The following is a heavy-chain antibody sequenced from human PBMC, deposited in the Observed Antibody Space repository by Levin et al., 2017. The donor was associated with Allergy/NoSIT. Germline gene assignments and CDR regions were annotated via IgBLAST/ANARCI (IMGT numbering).Heavy chain of an antibody. J-gene: IGHJ4*02. CDR3: AKTPLTFYSSSWTRSGYFDY. Sequence: GESLKISCAASGFTFSSYAMSWVRQAPGKGLEWVSDISGSGGRTDYADSVKGRFTISRDNSKNTLSLQMNSLRAEDTAVYYCAKTPLTFYSSSWTRSGYFDYWGQGTLVTVSS. V-gene: IGHV3-23*01. CDR1: GFTFSSYA. D-gene: IGHD6-13*01. CDR2: ISGSGGRT.